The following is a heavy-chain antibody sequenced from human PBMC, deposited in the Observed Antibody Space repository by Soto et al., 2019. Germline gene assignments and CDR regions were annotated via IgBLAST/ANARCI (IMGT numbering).Heavy chain of an antibody. D-gene: IGHD6-13*01. Sequence: AXVNVSCKTSVKTHSGYYIHWVRQAPSQGLEWMGWINPNSGGTNYSDNFQDRVTLTRDTSLSTVYMNLPNLKSDDTAVYYCGTRGSSWWESLDFWGQGTRVTVYS. J-gene: IGHJ4*02. CDR2: INPNSGGT. CDR3: GTRGSSWWESLDF. V-gene: IGHV1-2*07. CDR1: VKTHSGYY.